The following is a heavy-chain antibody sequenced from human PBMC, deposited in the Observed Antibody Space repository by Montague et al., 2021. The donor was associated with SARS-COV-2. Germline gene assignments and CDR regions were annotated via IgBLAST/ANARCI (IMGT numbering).Heavy chain of an antibody. D-gene: IGHD5-12*01. CDR1: GGSISSSNYY. Sequence: SETLSLTCTVSGGSISSSNYYWDWIRQPPGKGLEWIGSIYDSGSTYYNPSLKSRVTISVDTSKNHSSLKLSSVTAADTAVYYCARRGRKLLPVATTIGGFDIWGQGTMVTVSS. CDR2: IYDSGST. CDR3: ARRGRKLLPVATTIGGFDI. V-gene: IGHV4-39*02. J-gene: IGHJ3*02.